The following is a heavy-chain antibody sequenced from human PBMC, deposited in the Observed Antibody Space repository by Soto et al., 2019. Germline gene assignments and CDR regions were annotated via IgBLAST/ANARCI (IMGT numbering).Heavy chain of an antibody. CDR1: GGTFSSYA. CDR2: IIPIFGTA. Sequence: QVQLVQSGAEVKKPGSSVKVSCKASGGTFSSYAISWVRQAPGQGLEWMGRIIPIFGTANYAQKFQGRVTITADESTSTAYMELSSLRSEDTAVYYCARASFSLAAAGIRYYYYGMDVWGQGTTVTVSS. J-gene: IGHJ6*02. V-gene: IGHV1-69*18. CDR3: ARASFSLAAAGIRYYYYGMDV. D-gene: IGHD6-13*01.